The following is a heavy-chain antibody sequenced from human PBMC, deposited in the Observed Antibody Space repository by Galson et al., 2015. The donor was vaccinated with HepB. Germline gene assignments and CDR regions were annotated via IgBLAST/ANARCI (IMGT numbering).Heavy chain of an antibody. V-gene: IGHV3-15*01. CDR3: TTDLGSGWYAR. Sequence: SLRLSCAASGFTFSDAWMSWVRQAPGKGLEWIGFIKVRVDGGTTDYAAPVKDRFTISRDDPKNILYLQMDSLKTEDTAVYYCTTDLGSGWYARWGQGIPVTVSS. CDR1: GFTFSDAW. CDR2: IKVRVDGGTT. J-gene: IGHJ4*02. D-gene: IGHD6-19*01.